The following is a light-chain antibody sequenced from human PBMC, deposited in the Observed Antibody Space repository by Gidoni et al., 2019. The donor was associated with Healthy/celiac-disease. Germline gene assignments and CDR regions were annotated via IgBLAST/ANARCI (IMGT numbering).Light chain of an antibody. CDR2: KVS. Sequence: DVVMTQSPLSLPVTLGQPASISCRSSQRLVYRDGNTYWHWFQQRPGQSPRRLIYKVSNRDSVVPDRFSGSGSGTDFTLKISRVEAGDVGVYYCMQGTHWPWTFGQGTKVEIK. J-gene: IGKJ1*01. CDR3: MQGTHWPWT. CDR1: QRLVYRDGNTY. V-gene: IGKV2-30*01.